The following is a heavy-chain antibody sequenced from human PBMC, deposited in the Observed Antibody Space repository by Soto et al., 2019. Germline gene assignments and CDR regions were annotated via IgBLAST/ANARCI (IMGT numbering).Heavy chain of an antibody. CDR1: GFTFTSSA. CDR3: AADPYYYDSSGYPNSYYYYYGMDV. Sequence: QMQLVQSGPEVKKPGTSVKVSCKASGFTFTSSAMQWVRQARGQRLEWIGWIVVGSGNTNYAQKFQERVTITRHFSTSTAYMELSSLRSEDTAVYYCAADPYYYDSSGYPNSYYYYYGMDVWGQGTTVTVSS. J-gene: IGHJ6*02. CDR2: IVVGSGNT. D-gene: IGHD3-22*01. V-gene: IGHV1-58*02.